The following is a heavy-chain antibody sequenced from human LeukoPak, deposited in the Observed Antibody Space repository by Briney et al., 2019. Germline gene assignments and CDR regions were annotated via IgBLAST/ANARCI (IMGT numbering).Heavy chain of an antibody. D-gene: IGHD6-13*01. CDR1: GFTFSNCW. CDR3: ARVVTGSSWSPIDY. CDR2: IMLDGSEK. V-gene: IGHV3-7*05. Sequence: GGSLRLSCAASGFTFSNCWMSWVRQAPGKGLEWVANIMLDGSEKYYVDSVKGRFTISRDNAKNSLFLQMNSLRVEDTAAYYCARVVTGSSWSPIDYWGQGTLVTVPS. J-gene: IGHJ4*02.